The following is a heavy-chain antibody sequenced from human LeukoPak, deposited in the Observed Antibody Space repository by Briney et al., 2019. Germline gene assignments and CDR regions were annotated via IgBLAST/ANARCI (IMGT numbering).Heavy chain of an antibody. CDR3: ARGIAGGFHFFDY. CDR1: GGSISSSY. CDR2: AYTSGST. J-gene: IGHJ4*02. Sequence: PSETPSLTCTVSGGSISSSYWSWIRQPAGKGLEWIGRAYTSGSTDYNPSLRSRVTMSLDTSKNQLSLILNSVIAADKAVYYCARGIAGGFHFFDYWGQGTLVTVSS. V-gene: IGHV4-4*07. D-gene: IGHD3-16*01.